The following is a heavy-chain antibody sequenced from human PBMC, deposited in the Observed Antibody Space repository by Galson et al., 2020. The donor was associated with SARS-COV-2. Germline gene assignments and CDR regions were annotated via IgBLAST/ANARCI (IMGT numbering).Heavy chain of an antibody. D-gene: IGHD3-9*01. CDR2: ISYDGSNK. CDR1: GFTFSSYG. J-gene: IGHJ6*02. Sequence: GESLKISCAASGFTFSSYGMHWVRQAPGKGLEWVAVISYDGSNKYYADSVKGRFTISRDNSKNTLYLQMNSLRAEDTAVYYCARDDAYYDILTGYFPPPNPYYYGMDVWGQGTTVTVSS. V-gene: IGHV3-30*03. CDR3: ARDDAYYDILTGYFPPPNPYYYGMDV.